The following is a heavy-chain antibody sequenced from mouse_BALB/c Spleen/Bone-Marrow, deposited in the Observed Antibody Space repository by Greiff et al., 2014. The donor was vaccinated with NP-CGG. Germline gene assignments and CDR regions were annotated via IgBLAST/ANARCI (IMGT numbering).Heavy chain of an antibody. Sequence: EVKLEESGGGLVQPGGSLKLSCAASGFTFSRHTMSWVRQTPEKRLEWVAYISNGGGSTYYPDTDTVKGRFTISRDNAKNTLYLQMSSLKSEDTAMYYCARHGVRREWYFDVWGAGTTVTVSS. CDR3: ARHGVRREWYFDV. CDR2: ISNGGGST. D-gene: IGHD2-14*01. V-gene: IGHV5-12-2*01. CDR1: GFTFSRHT. J-gene: IGHJ1*01.